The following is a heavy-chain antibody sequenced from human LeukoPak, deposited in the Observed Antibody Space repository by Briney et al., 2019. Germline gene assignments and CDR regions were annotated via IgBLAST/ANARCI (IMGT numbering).Heavy chain of an antibody. CDR3: ARDPVDIVATISSPYYGMDV. Sequence: ASVKVSCKASGGTFSSYAISWVRQAPGQGLEWMGGIIPIFGTANYAQKFQGRVTITTDESTSTAYMELSSLRSEDTAVYYCARDPVDIVATISSPYYGMDVWGQGTTVTVSS. D-gene: IGHD5-12*01. V-gene: IGHV1-69*05. CDR2: IIPIFGTA. J-gene: IGHJ6*02. CDR1: GGTFSSYA.